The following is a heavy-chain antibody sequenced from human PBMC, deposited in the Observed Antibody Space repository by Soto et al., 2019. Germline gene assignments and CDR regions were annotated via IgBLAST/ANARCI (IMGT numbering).Heavy chain of an antibody. J-gene: IGHJ3*02. CDR1: GGTFSSYA. CDR2: IIPSIGTT. D-gene: IGHD1-1*01. CDR3: GAVHRLNAFDI. Sequence: SVKVSCKASGGTFSSYAISWVRQAPGQGLEWIGGIIPSIGTTNYAQKFQERVTITRDVSTSTAYMELSSLRSEDTAVYYCGAVHRLNAFDIWGQGTMVTV. V-gene: IGHV1-69*05.